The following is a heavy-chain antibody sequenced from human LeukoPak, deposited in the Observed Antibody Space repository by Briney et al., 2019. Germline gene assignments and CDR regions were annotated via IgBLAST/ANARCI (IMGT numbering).Heavy chain of an antibody. Sequence: PGGSLRLSCAASVFTFSSYSMNWVRQAPGKGLEWVSSISSSSSYIYYADSVKGRFTISRDNAKNSLYLQMNSLRAEDTAVYYCARDPSSYYDFWSGYTGSEERWFDPWGQGTLVTVSS. J-gene: IGHJ5*02. CDR3: ARDPSSYYDFWSGYTGSEERWFDP. CDR1: VFTFSSYS. CDR2: ISSSSSYI. V-gene: IGHV3-21*01. D-gene: IGHD3-3*01.